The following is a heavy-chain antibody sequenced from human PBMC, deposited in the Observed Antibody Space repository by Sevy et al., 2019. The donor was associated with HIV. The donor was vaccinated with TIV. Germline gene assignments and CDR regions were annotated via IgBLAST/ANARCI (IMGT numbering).Heavy chain of an antibody. V-gene: IGHV3-21*01. CDR3: ARDRCTITSCHEGNWFDP. CDR2: ISGLSNYI. Sequence: GGSLRLSCAASGFTFSSYSMNWVRQAPGKGLELVSSISGLSNYIYYADSVKGRFTISRDNAKNSLYLQMNSLRAEDTAVYYCARDRCTITSCHEGNWFDPWGQGTLVTVSS. J-gene: IGHJ5*02. CDR1: GFTFSSYS. D-gene: IGHD2-2*01.